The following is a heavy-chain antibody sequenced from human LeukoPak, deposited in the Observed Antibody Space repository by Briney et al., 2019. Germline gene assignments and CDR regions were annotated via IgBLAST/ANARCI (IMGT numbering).Heavy chain of an antibody. CDR3: ARGAREIVVVITKYYVDF. CDR2: MNPNSGNA. Sequence: GASVKVSCKASGYTFTSYDINWVRQATGQGLEWMGWMNPNSGNAGYAQKFQGRVIMTRNTSINTAYMEVSSLRSDDSAVYYCARGAREIVVVITKYYVDFWGQGTLVTVSS. D-gene: IGHD3-22*01. J-gene: IGHJ4*02. V-gene: IGHV1-8*01. CDR1: GYTFTSYD.